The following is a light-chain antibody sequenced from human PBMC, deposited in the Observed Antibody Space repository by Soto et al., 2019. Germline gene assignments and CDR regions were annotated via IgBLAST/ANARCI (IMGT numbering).Light chain of an antibody. Sequence: DIQMTQSPSSLSASVGDRVTITCRASQGIRNDLTWYQQIPGKAPKRLIYAASRLESGVPSRFSGSGSGTEFTLTTSCLQREDFATYYCLQHNTCPRTFGQGTRVEIK. V-gene: IGKV1-17*01. J-gene: IGKJ2*02. CDR2: AAS. CDR3: LQHNTCPRT. CDR1: QGIRND.